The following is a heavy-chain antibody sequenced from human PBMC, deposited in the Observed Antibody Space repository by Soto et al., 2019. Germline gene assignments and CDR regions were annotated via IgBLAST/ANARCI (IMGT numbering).Heavy chain of an antibody. V-gene: IGHV4-59*01. CDR1: GGSISSYY. J-gene: IGHJ4*02. CDR2: IYYSGST. D-gene: IGHD1-1*01. CDR3: ARGTVNWNDPLYFDY. Sequence: ASETLSLTCTVSGGSISSYYWSWIRQPPGKGLEWIGYIYYSGSTNYNPSLKSRVTISEDTSKNQFSLKLSSVTAADTAVYYCARGTVNWNDPLYFDYWGQGTLVTVSS.